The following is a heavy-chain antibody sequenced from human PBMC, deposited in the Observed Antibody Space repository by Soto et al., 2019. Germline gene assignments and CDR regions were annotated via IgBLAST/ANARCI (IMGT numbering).Heavy chain of an antibody. D-gene: IGHD2-21*01. V-gene: IGHV4-30-4*01. CDR2: IYYRGLT. CDR3: ARTYGGDYFDS. Sequence: QVQLQESGPGLVKPSQTLSLTCTVSGGSISSGDYYWAWIRQPPGKGLEWIGHIYYRGLTYYNPSLKGRVTISVDTSKNQFSLNLNSVTASDTAVYFCARTYGGDYFDSWGQGTLVTVSS. J-gene: IGHJ4*02. CDR1: GGSISSGDYY.